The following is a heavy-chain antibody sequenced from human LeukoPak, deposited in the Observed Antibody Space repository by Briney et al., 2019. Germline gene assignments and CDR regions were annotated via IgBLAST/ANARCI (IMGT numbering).Heavy chain of an antibody. CDR3: AREPVDSSGYFDY. V-gene: IGHV4-59*01. CDR1: GGSISSYY. D-gene: IGHD3-22*01. J-gene: IGHJ4*02. Sequence: SETLSLTCTVSGGSISSYYWSWIRQPPGKGLEWIGYIYYSGSTNYNPSLKSRVTISVDTSKNQFSLKLSSVTAAGTAVYYCAREPVDSSGYFDYRGQGTLVTVSS. CDR2: IYYSGST.